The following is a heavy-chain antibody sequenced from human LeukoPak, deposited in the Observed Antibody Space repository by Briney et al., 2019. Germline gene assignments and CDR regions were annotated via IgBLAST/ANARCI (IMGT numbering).Heavy chain of an antibody. Sequence: LETLSLTCTVSGGSISSSSYYWGWIRQPPGKGLEWIGSIYYRGTTFYNPSLKSRVTISVDTSKNQFSLRLSSVTAADTAVYYCARLGKCGGDCYTGAFDIWGQGTMVTVSS. J-gene: IGHJ3*02. V-gene: IGHV4-39*01. CDR2: IYYRGTT. D-gene: IGHD2-21*02. CDR3: ARLGKCGGDCYTGAFDI. CDR1: GGSISSSSYY.